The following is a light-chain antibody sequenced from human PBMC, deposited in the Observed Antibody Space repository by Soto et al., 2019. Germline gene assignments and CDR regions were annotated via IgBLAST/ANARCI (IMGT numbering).Light chain of an antibody. CDR2: GAS. CDR1: QNVSSK. V-gene: IGKV3-15*01. CDR3: QEYKYSKK. J-gene: IGKJ1*01. Sequence: EIVMTQSPATLSVSPGERATLSCRASQNVSSKLAWYQQKPGQAPRLLIYGASTRATGIPARFSGSGSETEFALTISSLQSEDFAVYYCQEYKYSKKFGQGTKVDIK.